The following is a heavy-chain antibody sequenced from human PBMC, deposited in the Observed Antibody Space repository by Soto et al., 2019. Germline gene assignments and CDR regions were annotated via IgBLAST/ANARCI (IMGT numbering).Heavy chain of an antibody. J-gene: IGHJ6*03. V-gene: IGHV4-34*01. Sequence: SETLSLTCAVYGGSFSDYYWSWIRQPPGKGLEWIGEINHSGSTNYNPSLKSRVTISVDTSKTHFSLKLSSVTAADTAVYYCARGLVATITLYYYYYMDVWDKGTTVTVSS. CDR3: ARGLVATITLYYYYYMDV. CDR2: INHSGST. D-gene: IGHD5-12*01. CDR1: GGSFSDYY.